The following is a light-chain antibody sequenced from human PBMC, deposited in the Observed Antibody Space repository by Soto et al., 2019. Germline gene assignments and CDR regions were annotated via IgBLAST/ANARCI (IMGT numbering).Light chain of an antibody. J-gene: IGKJ3*01. V-gene: IGKV3-20*01. CDR1: QSVSSSY. Sequence: EILLTQSPSTLSLSPGERATLSCRASQSVSSSYLAWYQQKPGQAPRLLIYGASSRATGIPDRFSGSGSGTDFTLTISRLEPEDFAVYYCQQYGSSPFGFGPGTKVDI. CDR2: GAS. CDR3: QQYGSSPFG.